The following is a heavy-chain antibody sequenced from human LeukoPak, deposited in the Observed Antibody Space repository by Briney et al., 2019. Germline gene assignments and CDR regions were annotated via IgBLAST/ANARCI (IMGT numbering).Heavy chain of an antibody. V-gene: IGHV3-48*02. D-gene: IGHD4-23*01. CDR2: ISITSDKI. CDR1: GFTFTGYS. J-gene: IGHJ4*02. Sequence: GGSLRPSCAASGFTFTGYSMNWFRQAPGKGLEWISYISITSDKIYYADSVKGRFTISRDNAWNSLYLQMNSLRDEDTAVYSCAREAYWGSSGKGFDSWGQGTLVIVSS. CDR3: AREAYWGSSGKGFDS.